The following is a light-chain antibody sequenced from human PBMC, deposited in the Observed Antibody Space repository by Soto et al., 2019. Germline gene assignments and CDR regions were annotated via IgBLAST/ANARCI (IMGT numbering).Light chain of an antibody. CDR1: QTISNT. CDR2: AAS. V-gene: IGKV3-15*01. CDR3: QQYGSSPPIT. J-gene: IGKJ5*01. Sequence: VITQSPATLSVSPGDKVSHSCRANQTISNTLAWYQQKPGQAPRLLIYAASTRATGVSARFSGSGSGTEFTLTISSLQSEDFTIYYCQQYGSSPPITFGQGTRLKIK.